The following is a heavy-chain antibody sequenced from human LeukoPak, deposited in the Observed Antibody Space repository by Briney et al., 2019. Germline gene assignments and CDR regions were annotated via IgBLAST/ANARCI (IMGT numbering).Heavy chain of an antibody. CDR2: IDTNTGNP. D-gene: IGHD3-22*01. J-gene: IGHJ4*02. V-gene: IGHV7-4-1*02. CDR1: GYTFTNYT. Sequence: ASVKVSCKASGYTFTNYTINWVRLAPGQGLEWMGWIDTNTGNPTYAQGFAGRFVFSLDTSVTTTYLQISSLRAEDTAVYYCRRGRDTTGYFVYGGQGTLVPVSS. CDR3: RRGRDTTGYFVY.